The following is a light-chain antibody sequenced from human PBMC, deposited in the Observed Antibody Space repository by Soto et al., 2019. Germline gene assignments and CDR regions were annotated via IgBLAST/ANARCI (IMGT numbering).Light chain of an antibody. V-gene: IGKV3-15*01. J-gene: IGKJ1*01. CDR2: GAS. CDR1: QSVSSN. Sequence: EIVMTESPATLSVSTGERATLSCRASQSVSSNLAWYQQKPGQAPRLLIYGASTRATGIPARFSGSGSGTEFTLTISSLQSEDFAVYYCQQYNNLPWTFGQGTKVDI. CDR3: QQYNNLPWT.